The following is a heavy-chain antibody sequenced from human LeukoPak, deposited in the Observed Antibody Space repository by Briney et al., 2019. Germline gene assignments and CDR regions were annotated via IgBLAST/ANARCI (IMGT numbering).Heavy chain of an antibody. Sequence: GGSLRLSCAASGFTFSSYGMHWVRQAPGKGLEWVAVISYDGSNKYYADSVKGRFTISRDNSKNALYLQMNSLRAEDTALYYCARVARGDYYYYYMDVWGKGTTVTVSS. J-gene: IGHJ6*03. CDR1: GFTFSSYG. V-gene: IGHV3-30*03. CDR3: ARVARGDYYYYYMDV. D-gene: IGHD3-10*01. CDR2: ISYDGSNK.